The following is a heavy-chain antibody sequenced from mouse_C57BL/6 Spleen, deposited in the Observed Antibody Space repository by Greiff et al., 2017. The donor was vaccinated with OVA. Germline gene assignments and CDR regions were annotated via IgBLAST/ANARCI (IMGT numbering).Heavy chain of an antibody. J-gene: IGHJ4*01. CDR1: GYTFTNYW. Sequence: VKVVESGAELVRPGTSVKMSCKASGYTFTNYWIGWAKQRPGHGLEWIGDIYPGGGYTNYNEKFKGKATLTADKSSSTAYMQFSSLTSEDSAIYYCAREFMDYWGQGTSVTVSS. V-gene: IGHV1-63*01. CDR2: IYPGGGYT. CDR3: AREFMDY.